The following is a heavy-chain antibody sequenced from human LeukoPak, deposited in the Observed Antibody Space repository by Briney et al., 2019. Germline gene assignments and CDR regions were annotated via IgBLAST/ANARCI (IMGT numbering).Heavy chain of an antibody. V-gene: IGHV5-10-1*01. CDR2: IDPSDSYT. CDR3: ARHGPITMVRGFDP. D-gene: IGHD3-10*01. CDR1: GYSFTSYW. Sequence: RGESLKISCKGSGYSFTSYWISWVRQMPGKGLEWMGRIDPSDSYTNYSPSFQGHVTISADKSISTAYLQWSSLKASDAAMYYCARHGPITMVRGFDPWGQGTLVTVSS. J-gene: IGHJ5*02.